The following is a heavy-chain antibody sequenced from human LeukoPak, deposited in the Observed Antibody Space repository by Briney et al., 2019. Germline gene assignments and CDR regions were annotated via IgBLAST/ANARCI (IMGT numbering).Heavy chain of an antibody. CDR3: AREPNYYDSSDDY. CDR1: GFTFSTFD. Sequence: GGSLRLSCAAPGFTFSTFDMHWVRHRTGKGLGWVSAIGSGGDIYYADSVKGRFTISRDNAKNSLYLQMNSLRAEDTAVYYCAREPNYYDSSDDYWGQGTLVTVSS. D-gene: IGHD3-22*01. CDR2: IGSGGDI. V-gene: IGHV3-13*01. J-gene: IGHJ4*02.